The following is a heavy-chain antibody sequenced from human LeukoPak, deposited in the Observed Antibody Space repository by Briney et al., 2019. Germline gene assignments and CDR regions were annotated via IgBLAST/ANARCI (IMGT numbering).Heavy chain of an antibody. V-gene: IGHV5-51*01. J-gene: IGHJ4*02. CDR3: ARRYYGSGSFYFDY. CDR2: IYPADSDI. D-gene: IGHD3-10*01. CDR1: GYSINNYW. Sequence: GESLKISRKGSGYSINNYWIGWVRQMPGKGLEWMGIIYPADSDIRYSPSFQGQVTISADKSISTAYLQWSSLKASDTAMYYCARRYYGSGSFYFDYWGQGTLVTVSS.